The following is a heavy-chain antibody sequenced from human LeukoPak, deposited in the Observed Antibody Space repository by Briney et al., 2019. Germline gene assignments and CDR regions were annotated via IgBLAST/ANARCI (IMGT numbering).Heavy chain of an antibody. J-gene: IGHJ4*02. CDR3: ASSSWLRDANFDN. D-gene: IGHD6-13*01. CDR2: IYYSGST. Sequence: PSETLSLTCTVSGGSISSYYWSWIRQPPGKGLEWIGYIYYSGSTNYNPSLKSRVTISVDTSKNQFSLKLSSVTAADTAVYSCASSSWLRDANFDNWGQGTLVTVSS. CDR1: GGSISSYY. V-gene: IGHV4-59*01.